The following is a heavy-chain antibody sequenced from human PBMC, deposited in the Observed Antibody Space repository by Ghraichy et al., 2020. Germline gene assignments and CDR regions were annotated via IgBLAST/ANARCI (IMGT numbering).Heavy chain of an antibody. CDR3: ARRACSSSNCYSRYFDL. V-gene: IGHV4-59*08. D-gene: IGHD2-2*02. J-gene: IGHJ2*01. CDR2: IYNSGST. CDR1: GGSISSYY. Sequence: LETLSLTCTVSGGSISSYYWSWLRQPPGKGLEWIGYIYNSGSTNYNPSLKSRVTISIDTSKNQFSLRLSSVTAADTAVYYCARRACSSSNCYSRYFDLWGRGALVTVSS.